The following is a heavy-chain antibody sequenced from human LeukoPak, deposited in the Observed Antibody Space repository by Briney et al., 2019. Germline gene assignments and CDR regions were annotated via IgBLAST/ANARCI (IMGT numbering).Heavy chain of an antibody. Sequence: GGSLRLSCAASGFTFSSYGMHWVRQAPGKGLEWVAVISYDGSNKYYADSVKGRFTISRDNSKNTLYLQMNSLRAEDTAVYYCAKDSVAVADSYAFDIWGQGTMVTVSS. CDR3: AKDSVAVADSYAFDI. CDR1: GFTFSSYG. D-gene: IGHD6-19*01. CDR2: ISYDGSNK. J-gene: IGHJ3*02. V-gene: IGHV3-30*18.